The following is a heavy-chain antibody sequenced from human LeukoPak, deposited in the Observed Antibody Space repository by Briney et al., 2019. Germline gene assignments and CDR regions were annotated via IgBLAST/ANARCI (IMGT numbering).Heavy chain of an antibody. J-gene: IGHJ5*02. CDR2: ISAYDGHT. D-gene: IGHD5-18*01. V-gene: IGHV1-18*03. Sequence: GASVKVSCKVSGYTFTSYGITWVRQAPGQGLEWMGWISAYDGHTKYAERFQGRLTMTTVTSTSTAYMELRSLRSDDMAVYYCARDPDTVMVGNWFDPWGQGTLVTVSS. CDR1: GYTFTSYG. CDR3: ARDPDTVMVGNWFDP.